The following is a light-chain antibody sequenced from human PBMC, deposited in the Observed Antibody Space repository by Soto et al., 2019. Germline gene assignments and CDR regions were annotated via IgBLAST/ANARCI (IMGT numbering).Light chain of an antibody. J-gene: IGKJ4*01. V-gene: IGKV1-39*01. CDR3: QQSYSTPFT. CDR2: AAS. Sequence: DIQMTQSPSSLSASVGDRVTITCRASQSISSYLNWYQQKPGKAPKLLIYAASSLQSGVPSRFSGSGPGTDFTLTISSLRPEDFATYYCQQSYSTPFTFGGGTKVEIK. CDR1: QSISSY.